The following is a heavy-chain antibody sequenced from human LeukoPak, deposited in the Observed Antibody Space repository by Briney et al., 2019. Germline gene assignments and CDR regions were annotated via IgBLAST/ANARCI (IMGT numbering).Heavy chain of an antibody. CDR1: GGTFSSYA. J-gene: IGHJ5*02. V-gene: IGHV1-69*06. CDR3: ARDNGIAVAWFDP. Sequence: SVKVSCKASGGTFSSYAISWVRQAPGQELEWMGGIIPIFGTANYAQKFQGRVTITADKSTSTAYMELSSLRSEDTAVYYCARDNGIAVAWFDPWGQGTLVTVSS. CDR2: IIPIFGTA. D-gene: IGHD6-19*01.